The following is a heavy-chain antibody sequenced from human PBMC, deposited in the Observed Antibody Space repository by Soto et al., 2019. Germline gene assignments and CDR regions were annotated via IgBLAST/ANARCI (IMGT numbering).Heavy chain of an antibody. CDR1: GFTFNSYW. D-gene: IGHD1-7*01. Sequence: EVQLLESGGGLVQPGGSLRLSCAASGFTFNSYWMNWVRQAPGKGLEWLANIKQDGSETNYVYSVKGRFTFSRDNAKNSLFLQMNSLRAEDTDVSYCARGTPTPGLDYWGQVTLGTVSS. V-gene: IGHV3-7*03. J-gene: IGHJ4*02. CDR3: ARGTPTPGLDY. CDR2: IKQDGSET.